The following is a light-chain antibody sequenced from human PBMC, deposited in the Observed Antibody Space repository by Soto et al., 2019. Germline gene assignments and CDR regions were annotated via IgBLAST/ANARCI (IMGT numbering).Light chain of an antibody. V-gene: IGKV1-33*01. CDR3: QQLFTYPPT. CDR1: HDIGNY. J-gene: IGKJ3*01. Sequence: DIQMTQSPSSLSASVGDRVTITCLASHDIGNYLNWYQQKPGKAPKLLIYYASNLETGVSSRFSGSGSGTDFTLTVSSLQPEDLATYYCQQLFTYPPTFGPGTKVDIK. CDR2: YAS.